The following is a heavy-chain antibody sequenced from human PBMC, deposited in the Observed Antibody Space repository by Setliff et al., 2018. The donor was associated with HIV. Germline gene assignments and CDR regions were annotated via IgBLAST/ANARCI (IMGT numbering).Heavy chain of an antibody. CDR2: IHHSGSS. Sequence: PSETLSLTCTVSAGSIRSSTYYWAWIRQPPGKGLEWIGYIHHSGSSDYTPSLRSRVTMSVDTSKNQFSLKLTSVTAADTAVYYCAREHDYSNYRRLDSWGQGILVTVSS. D-gene: IGHD4-4*01. J-gene: IGHJ4*02. CDR1: AGSIRSSTYY. CDR3: AREHDYSNYRRLDS. V-gene: IGHV4-39*07.